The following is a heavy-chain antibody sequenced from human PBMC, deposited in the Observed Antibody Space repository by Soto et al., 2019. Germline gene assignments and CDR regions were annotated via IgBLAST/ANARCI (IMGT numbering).Heavy chain of an antibody. Sequence: QVQLVQSGAEVKKPGASVKVSCKASGYTFTGYYMHLVRQAPGQGLEWMGWINPNSGGTNYAQKFQGWVTMTSDTSLSTAYSELSRLRSDDTAVYYCARDPFGAANNYGMDVWGQGTTVTVSS. CDR2: INPNSGGT. CDR1: GYTFTGYY. J-gene: IGHJ6*02. V-gene: IGHV1-2*04. D-gene: IGHD3-10*01. CDR3: ARDPFGAANNYGMDV.